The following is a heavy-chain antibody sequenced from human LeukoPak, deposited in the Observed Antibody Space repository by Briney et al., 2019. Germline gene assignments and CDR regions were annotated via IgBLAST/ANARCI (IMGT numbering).Heavy chain of an antibody. CDR3: ARDVYRGPDY. J-gene: IGHJ4*02. CDR2: LWYDGSNT. CDR1: GFTFSSYS. D-gene: IGHD5/OR15-5a*01. Sequence: SGGSLRLSCAVFGFTFSSYSMNWVRQAPGKGLEWVAALWYDGSNTYYADSVKGRFTISRDISKNTLYLQMDSLRAEDTAVYYCARDVYRGPDYWGQGTLVTVSS. V-gene: IGHV3-33*08.